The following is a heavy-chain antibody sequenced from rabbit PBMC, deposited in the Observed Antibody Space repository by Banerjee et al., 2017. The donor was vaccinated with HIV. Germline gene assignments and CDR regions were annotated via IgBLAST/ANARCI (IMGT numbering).Heavy chain of an antibody. CDR2: IYTGDGTT. Sequence: QSLEESGGDLVKPEGSLTLTCTASGFSLTSNYYMCWVRQAPGKGLEWIGCIYTGDGTTLYASWVNGRFTISSHNAQNTLYLQLTSLTAADTATYFCVRDPGVEYYFNLWGPGTLVTV. V-gene: IGHV1S40*01. CDR1: GFSLTSNYY. J-gene: IGHJ4*01. D-gene: IGHD4-1*01. CDR3: VRDPGVEYYFNL.